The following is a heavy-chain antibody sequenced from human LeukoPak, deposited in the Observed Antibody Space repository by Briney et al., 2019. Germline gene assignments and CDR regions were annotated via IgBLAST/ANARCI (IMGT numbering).Heavy chain of an antibody. Sequence: GGSLRLSCAASGFTFSSYWMHWVRQAPGKGLVWVSRINSDGSSTTYADSVKGRFTISRDNAKNTLYLQTNSLRAEDTGVYFCARVFSGWYFYFDNWGQGTLVTVSS. CDR1: GFTFSSYW. J-gene: IGHJ4*02. CDR3: ARVFSGWYFYFDN. D-gene: IGHD6-19*01. V-gene: IGHV3-74*01. CDR2: INSDGSST.